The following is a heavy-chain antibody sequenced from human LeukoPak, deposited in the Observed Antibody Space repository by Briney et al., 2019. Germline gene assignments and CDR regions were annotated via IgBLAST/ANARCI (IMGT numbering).Heavy chain of an antibody. Sequence: ASVKVSCKASGYTFTGYYMHWVRQAPGQGLEWMGWINPNSGGTNYAQKFQGRVTMTRNTSISTAYMELSSLRFEDTAVYYCARDGGYEHFDYWGQGTLVTVSS. V-gene: IGHV1-2*02. CDR2: INPNSGGT. CDR3: ARDGGYEHFDY. D-gene: IGHD5-12*01. CDR1: GYTFTGYY. J-gene: IGHJ4*02.